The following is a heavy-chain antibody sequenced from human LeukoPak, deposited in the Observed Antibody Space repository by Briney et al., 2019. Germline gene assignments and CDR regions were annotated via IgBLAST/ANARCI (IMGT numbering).Heavy chain of an antibody. V-gene: IGHV4-59*01. CDR1: GGSISSYY. D-gene: IGHD2/OR15-2a*01. CDR2: IYYSGST. CDR3: VRAPFPHFDY. Sequence: PSETLSLTCTVSGGSISSYYWSWIRQPPGKGLEWIGYIYYSGSTNYNPSLKSRVTISVDTSKNQFSLKLSSVTAADTAVYYCVRAPFPHFDYWGQGTLVTVSS. J-gene: IGHJ4*02.